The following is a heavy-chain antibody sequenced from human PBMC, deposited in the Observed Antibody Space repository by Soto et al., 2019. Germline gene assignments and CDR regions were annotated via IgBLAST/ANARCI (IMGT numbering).Heavy chain of an antibody. CDR3: ARDSRGGRDWFDP. J-gene: IGHJ5*02. CDR2: INAGNGNT. CDR1: GGTFSSYA. V-gene: IGHV1-3*01. Sequence: ASVKVSCKASGGTFSSYAISWVRQAPGQRLEWMGWINAGNGNTKYSQKFQGRVTITRGTSASTAYMELSSLRSEDTAVYYCARDSRGGRDWFDPWGQGTLVTVSS. D-gene: IGHD2-15*01.